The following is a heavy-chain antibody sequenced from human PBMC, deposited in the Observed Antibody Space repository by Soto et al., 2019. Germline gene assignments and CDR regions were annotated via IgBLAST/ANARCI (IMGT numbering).Heavy chain of an antibody. Sequence: SETLSLTCTVSGGSVTNSSYYWGWIRQSPGKGLEWIGSVYYRGRSYSKSSVKSRVTISVDTSKNRFSLSLNSVTASDTAVYYCVSQRTTVPTQAYFDYWGPGALVTVSS. CDR3: VSQRTTVPTQAYFDY. D-gene: IGHD4-17*01. CDR1: GGSVTNSSYY. CDR2: VYYRGRS. J-gene: IGHJ4*02. V-gene: IGHV4-39*01.